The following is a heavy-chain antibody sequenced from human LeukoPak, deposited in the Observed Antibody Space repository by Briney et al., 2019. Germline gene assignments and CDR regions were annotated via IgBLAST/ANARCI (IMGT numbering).Heavy chain of an antibody. CDR1: GGSISSSEYY. D-gene: IGHD4-17*01. V-gene: IGHV4-39*01. Sequence: SQTLSLTCTVSGGSISSSEYYWSWIRQPPGKGLEWIGSIYYSGSTYYNPSLKSRVTISVDTSKNQFSLKLSSVTAADTAVYYCARHPLYGDYLDYWGQGTLVTVSS. CDR2: IYYSGST. J-gene: IGHJ4*02. CDR3: ARHPLYGDYLDY.